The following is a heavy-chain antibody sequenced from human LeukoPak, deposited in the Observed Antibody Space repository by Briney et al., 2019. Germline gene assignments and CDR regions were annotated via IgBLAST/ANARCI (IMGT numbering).Heavy chain of an antibody. CDR1: GFSLSGDW. V-gene: IGHV3-7*01. D-gene: IGHD2-21*01. Sequence: PGGSLRFSCVGSGFSLSGDWMTWLRQAPGTGLEWVANIREDGGETYYVDSVKGRFTISRDNAKNSLYLQMNNLRAEDTAVYFCARPVNRLFLFWGPGTLVTVSS. CDR2: IREDGGET. J-gene: IGHJ4*02. CDR3: ARPVNRLFLF.